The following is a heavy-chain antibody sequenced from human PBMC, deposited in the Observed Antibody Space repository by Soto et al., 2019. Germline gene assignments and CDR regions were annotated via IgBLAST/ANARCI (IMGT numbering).Heavy chain of an antibody. CDR1: GGSFSGYY. V-gene: IGHV4-34*01. J-gene: IGHJ3*02. Sequence: SETLSLTCAVYGGSFSGYYWSWIRQPPGKGLEWIGEINHSGSTNYNPSLKSRVTISVDTSKNQFSLKMSSVIAADTAVYYCARRIAGPRFWSGSALGNDAFDIWGQGTMVTVSS. D-gene: IGHD3-3*01. CDR2: INHSGST. CDR3: ARRIAGPRFWSGSALGNDAFDI.